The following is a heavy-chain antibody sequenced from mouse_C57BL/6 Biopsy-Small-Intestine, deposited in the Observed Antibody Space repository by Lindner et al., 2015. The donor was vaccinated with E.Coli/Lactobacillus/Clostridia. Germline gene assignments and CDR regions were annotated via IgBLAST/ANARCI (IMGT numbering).Heavy chain of an antibody. Sequence: VQLQESGGGLVKPGGSLKLSCAASGFTFSDYGMHWVRQAPEKGLEWIAYISTGSSPTYFADTVKGRFTISRDNAKNTLFLQMTGLRSEDTAIYYCLRGFDYWGQGTSLTVSS. J-gene: IGHJ2*02. CDR3: LRGFDY. V-gene: IGHV5-17*01. CDR1: GFTFSDYG. CDR2: ISTGSSPT.